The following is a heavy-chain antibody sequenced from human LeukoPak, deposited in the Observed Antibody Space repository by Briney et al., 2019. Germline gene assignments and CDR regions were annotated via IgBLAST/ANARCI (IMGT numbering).Heavy chain of an antibody. J-gene: IGHJ3*02. V-gene: IGHV3-7*01. Sequence: GGSLRLSCAASGFTFSSYWMSWVRQAPGKGLEWVANIKQDGSEKYYVDSVKGRFTISRDNAKNSLYLQMNSLRAEDTAVYYCARASRSWGSGTGDAFDIWGQGTMVTVSS. D-gene: IGHD2-2*01. CDR1: GFTFSSYW. CDR2: IKQDGSEK. CDR3: ARASRSWGSGTGDAFDI.